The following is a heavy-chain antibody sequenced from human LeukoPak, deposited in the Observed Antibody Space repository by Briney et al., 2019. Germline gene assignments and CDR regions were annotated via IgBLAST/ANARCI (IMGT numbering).Heavy chain of an antibody. J-gene: IGHJ3*02. CDR2: IYHSGST. D-gene: IGHD3-10*01. V-gene: IGHV4-4*02. CDR3: ATKNPRAYYYGSGNPMRIAFDI. CDR1: GGSISSSNW. Sequence: SETLSLTCAVSGGSISSSNWWSWVRQPPGKGLEWIGEIYHSGSTNYNPSLRSRVTISVDKSKNQFSLKLSSVTAADTAVYYCATKNPRAYYYGSGNPMRIAFDIWGQGTMVTVSS.